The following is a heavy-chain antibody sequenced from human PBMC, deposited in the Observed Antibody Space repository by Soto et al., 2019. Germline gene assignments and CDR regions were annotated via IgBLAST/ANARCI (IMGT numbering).Heavy chain of an antibody. D-gene: IGHD3-3*01. CDR3: ASYYDFWSGNWFDH. J-gene: IGHJ5*02. CDR1: CGSISSGGYS. V-gene: IGHV4-30-2*01. CDR2: IYHSGST. Sequence: RSLTCAVSCGSISSGGYSWSWIRQPPGKGLEWIGYIYHSGSTYYNPSLKSRVTISVDRSKNQFSLKLSSVTAADTAVYYCASYYDFWSGNWFDHWGQGTLVNV.